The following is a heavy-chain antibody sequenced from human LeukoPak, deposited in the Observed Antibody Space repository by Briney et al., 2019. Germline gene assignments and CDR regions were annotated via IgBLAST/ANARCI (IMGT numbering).Heavy chain of an antibody. CDR3: ARGVVAAAGRTFDF. J-gene: IGHJ4*02. CDR1: GGSISSYY. Sequence: SETLSLTCTGSGGSISSYYWSWIRHPPGKGLEWIGYIYYSGSTNYNPSLKSRVTISVDTSKNQFSLKLSSVTAADTAVYYCARGVVAAAGRTFDFWGQGTLVTVSS. CDR2: IYYSGST. V-gene: IGHV4-59*01. D-gene: IGHD6-13*01.